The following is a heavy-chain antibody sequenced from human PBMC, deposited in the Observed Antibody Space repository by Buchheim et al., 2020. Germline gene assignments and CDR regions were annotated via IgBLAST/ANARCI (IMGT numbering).Heavy chain of an antibody. J-gene: IGHJ2*01. Sequence: QVQLQQWGAGLLKPSETLSLTCAVYGGSFSGYYWSWIRQPPGKGLEWIGEINHSGSTNYNPSLKSRVTISVDTSKNQFSLKLSSVTAADTAVYYCARDRIPRGYSYGFDLWGRGTL. D-gene: IGHD5-18*01. V-gene: IGHV4-34*01. CDR2: INHSGST. CDR3: ARDRIPRGYSYGFDL. CDR1: GGSFSGYY.